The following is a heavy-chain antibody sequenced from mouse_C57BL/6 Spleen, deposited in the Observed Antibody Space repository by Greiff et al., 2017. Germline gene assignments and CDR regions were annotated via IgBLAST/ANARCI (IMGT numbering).Heavy chain of an antibody. J-gene: IGHJ4*01. D-gene: IGHD1-1*01. CDR3: ARDGSSYDYAMDY. V-gene: IGHV1-7*01. CDR2: INPSSGYT. CDR1: GYTFTSYW. Sequence: VQLQQSGAELAKPGASVKLSCKASGYTFTSYWMRWVKQRPGQGLEWIGYINPSSGYTKYNQKFKDKATLTADKSSSTAYMQLSSLTYEDSAVYDCARDGSSYDYAMDYWGQGTSVTVSS.